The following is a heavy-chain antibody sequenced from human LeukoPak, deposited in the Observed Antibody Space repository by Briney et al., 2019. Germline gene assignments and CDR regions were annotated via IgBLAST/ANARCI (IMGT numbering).Heavy chain of an antibody. Sequence: GGSLRLSCAASGFTFSSYSMNWVRQAPGKGLEWVSSISSSSSYIYYADSVKGRFTISRDNAKNSLYLQMNSLRAEDTAVYYCARDHGARWVVVVPAAIGFDYWGQGTLVTVSS. D-gene: IGHD2-2*01. J-gene: IGHJ4*02. CDR1: GFTFSSYS. CDR3: ARDHGARWVVVVPAAIGFDY. V-gene: IGHV3-21*04. CDR2: ISSSSSYI.